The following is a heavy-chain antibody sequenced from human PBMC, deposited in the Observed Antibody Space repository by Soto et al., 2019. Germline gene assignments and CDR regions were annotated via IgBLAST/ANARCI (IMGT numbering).Heavy chain of an antibody. CDR3: ARAAGYSSGWYDE. D-gene: IGHD6-19*01. Sequence: QVQLVQSGAEVKKPGSSVKVSCKASGGTFSSYSISWVRQAPGQGLEWMGRIIPILGIANYAQKFQGRVTITADKSTSTAYMELSSLRSEDTAVYYCARAAGYSSGWYDECGQGTLVTVSS. CDR1: GGTFSSYS. J-gene: IGHJ5*02. CDR2: IIPILGIA. V-gene: IGHV1-69*02.